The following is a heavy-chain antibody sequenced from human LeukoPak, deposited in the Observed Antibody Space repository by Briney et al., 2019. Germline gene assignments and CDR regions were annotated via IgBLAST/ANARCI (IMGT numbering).Heavy chain of an antibody. D-gene: IGHD2-15*01. V-gene: IGHV4-59*01. CDR1: GGSISSYY. CDR2: IYYSGST. Sequence: SETLSLTCTVSGGSISSYYWSWIRQPPGKGLEWIGYIYYSGSTNYNLSLKSRVTISVDTSKNQFSLKLSSVTAADTAVYYCARAGYCSGGSCYLRYYYYYGMDVWGQGTTVTVSS. CDR3: ARAGYCSGGSCYLRYYYYYGMDV. J-gene: IGHJ6*02.